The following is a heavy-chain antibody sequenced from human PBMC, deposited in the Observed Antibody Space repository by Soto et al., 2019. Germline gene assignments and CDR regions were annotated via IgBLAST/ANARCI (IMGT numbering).Heavy chain of an antibody. CDR2: FSAGGRA. D-gene: IGHD4-17*01. CDR1: GFSFSKYA. Sequence: EVQLLESGGGLVQPGGSLRLSCEASGFSFSKYALSWVRQAPGKGLEWVSTFSAGGRAYYADSVKGRFTISKDFSKNTLHLQTNSLRAEDTAVYFCATEAMPDHYGDTRFDHWGQGTRVTVSS. CDR3: ATEAMPDHYGDTRFDH. V-gene: IGHV3-23*01. J-gene: IGHJ5*02.